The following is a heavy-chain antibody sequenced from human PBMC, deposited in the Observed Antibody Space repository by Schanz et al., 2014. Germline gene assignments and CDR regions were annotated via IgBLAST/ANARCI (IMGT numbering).Heavy chain of an antibody. CDR1: GFSLNTYG. Sequence: QAQLMESGGGVVQPGTSLILSCSVSGFSLNTYGIHWFRQPAGKGLERVAVIWNNGVTKYYADSVRGRFTISRDRFQNTLYLRMSSLRAEDTAVYYCAQRRVDYGEVDYWGQGTLVTVSS. V-gene: IGHV3-33*03. D-gene: IGHD4-17*01. CDR2: IWNNGVTK. CDR3: AQRRVDYGEVDY. J-gene: IGHJ4*02.